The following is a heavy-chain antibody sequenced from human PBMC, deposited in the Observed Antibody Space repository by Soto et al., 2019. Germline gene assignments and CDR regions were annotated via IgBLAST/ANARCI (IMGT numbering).Heavy chain of an antibody. J-gene: IGHJ4*02. CDR1: GGSISSGGYY. Sequence: SETLSLTCTVSGGSISSGGYYWSWIRQHPGKGLEWIGYIYYSGSTYYNPSLKSRVTRSVDTTKNQFSLKLSSVPAADTAVHYCARAYSSSLAVPFDYWGQGTLVTVSS. V-gene: IGHV4-31*03. CDR2: IYYSGST. CDR3: ARAYSSSLAVPFDY. D-gene: IGHD6-13*01.